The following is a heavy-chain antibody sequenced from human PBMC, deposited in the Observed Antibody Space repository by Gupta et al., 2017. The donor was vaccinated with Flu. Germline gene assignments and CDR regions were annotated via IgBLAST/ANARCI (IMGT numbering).Heavy chain of an antibody. D-gene: IGHD3-10*01. J-gene: IGHJ3*02. CDR1: GGTFSSYA. V-gene: IGHV1-69*01. Sequence: QVQLVQSGAEVKKPGSSVKVSCKASGGTFSSYAISWVRQAPGQGLEWMGGIIPIFGTANYAQKFQGRVTITADESTSTAYMELSSLRSEDTAVYYCARDRHSHYYGSGSYYNVDAFDIWGQGTMVTVSS. CDR2: IIPIFGTA. CDR3: ARDRHSHYYGSGSYYNVDAFDI.